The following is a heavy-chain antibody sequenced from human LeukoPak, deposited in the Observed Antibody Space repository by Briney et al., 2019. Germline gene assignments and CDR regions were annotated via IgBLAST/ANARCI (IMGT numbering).Heavy chain of an antibody. D-gene: IGHD3/OR15-3a*01. J-gene: IGHJ3*02. Sequence: GGSLRLSCGASGSTFSSYGMHWVRQAPGKGLEWVAFIRYDGSNKYYADSVKGRFTISRDNSKNTLYLQMNSLRAEDTAVYYCARDSGLGNAFDIWGQGTMVTVSS. CDR1: GSTFSSYG. CDR3: ARDSGLGNAFDI. CDR2: IRYDGSNK. V-gene: IGHV3-30*02.